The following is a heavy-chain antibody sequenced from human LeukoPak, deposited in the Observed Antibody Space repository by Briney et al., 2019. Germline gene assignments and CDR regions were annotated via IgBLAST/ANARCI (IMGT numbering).Heavy chain of an antibody. D-gene: IGHD2-15*01. CDR2: IYYSGST. CDR3: VRAAVVARGMDV. Sequence: SEILSLTCTVSGGSISSGDYYWSWIRHPPGKGLEWIGYIYYSGSTYYNPSLKSRVTISVDTSKNQFSLKLSSVTAADTAVYYCVRAAVVARGMDVWGQGTTVIVFS. CDR1: GGSISSGDYY. J-gene: IGHJ6*02. V-gene: IGHV4-30-4*01.